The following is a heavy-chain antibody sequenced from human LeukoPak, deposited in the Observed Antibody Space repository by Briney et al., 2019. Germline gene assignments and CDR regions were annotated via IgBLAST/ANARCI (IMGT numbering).Heavy chain of an antibody. CDR1: GFTFSTYA. CDR3: ARAGHCTNGICYTPDFDY. V-gene: IGHV3-23*01. D-gene: IGHD2-8*01. CDR2: ITDSGGNT. Sequence: GGSLRLSCTASGFTFSTYAMSWVRQARGKGREWVSAITDSGGNTYYAAPVKGRFPISRDNSKNTLYLQMNSLRAEDTAAYYCARAGHCTNGICYTPDFDYWGQGTLVTVSS. J-gene: IGHJ4*02.